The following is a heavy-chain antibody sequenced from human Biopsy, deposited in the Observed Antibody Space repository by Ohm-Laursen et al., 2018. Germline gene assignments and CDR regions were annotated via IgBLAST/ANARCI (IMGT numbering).Heavy chain of an antibody. Sequence: SLRLSCAASGFNFGNYDMHWVRQSPGKGLEWVAVISYGGSEKYNVGIVKGRFTISRDNSKNTLYLQMNSLTAEDTAIYYCTRAYRYGLDAFDMWGQGTMVTVSS. CDR1: GFNFGNYD. J-gene: IGHJ3*02. D-gene: IGHD3-16*01. CDR2: ISYGGSEK. CDR3: TRAYRYGLDAFDM. V-gene: IGHV3-33*05.